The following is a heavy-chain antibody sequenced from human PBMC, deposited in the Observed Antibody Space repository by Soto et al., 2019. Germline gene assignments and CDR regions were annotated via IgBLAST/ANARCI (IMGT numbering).Heavy chain of an antibody. V-gene: IGHV4-59*01. D-gene: IGHD3-10*01. J-gene: IGHJ5*02. CDR1: GGSISSYY. Sequence: PSETLSLTCTVSGGSISSYYWSWIRQPPGKGLEWIGYIYYSGSTNYNPSLKSRVTISVDTSKNQFSLKLSSVTAADTAVYYCARGVPLYGSGFQLALGPENWFDPWGQGTLVTVSS. CDR2: IYYSGST. CDR3: ARGVPLYGSGFQLALGPENWFDP.